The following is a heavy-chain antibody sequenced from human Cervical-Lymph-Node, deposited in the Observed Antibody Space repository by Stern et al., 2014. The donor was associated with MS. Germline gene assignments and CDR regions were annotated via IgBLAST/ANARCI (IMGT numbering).Heavy chain of an antibody. Sequence: QLQLQESGPGLVKPSETLSLTCTVSGGSISSSSYYWGWIRQPPGKGLEWIGSIYYSGSTYYTPSLKVRVPIPVDTSKTQFSLKLSSVTAADTAVYYCARSRTTVTPFDYWGQGTLVTVSS. V-gene: IGHV4-39*01. CDR3: ARSRTTVTPFDY. D-gene: IGHD4-11*01. CDR1: GGSISSSSYY. CDR2: IYYSGST. J-gene: IGHJ4*02.